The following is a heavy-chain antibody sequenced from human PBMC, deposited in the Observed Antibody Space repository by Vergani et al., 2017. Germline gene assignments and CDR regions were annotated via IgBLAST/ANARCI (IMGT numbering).Heavy chain of an antibody. CDR3: AKAGSVTSGSLQYNFYMDV. CDR1: GFALNRHA. Sequence: QVQLVEPGGGVVQPGTSLRLSVVFSGFALNRHAIHWVRKAPGKGVGWVAVISNDGSKKYYAASVKGRFTISRDNSKNTLDLQMNSLRTQDTAVYYCAKAGSVTSGSLQYNFYMDVWGKGTTVTVS. J-gene: IGHJ6*03. CDR2: ISNDGSKK. V-gene: IGHV3-30*18. D-gene: IGHD3-10*01.